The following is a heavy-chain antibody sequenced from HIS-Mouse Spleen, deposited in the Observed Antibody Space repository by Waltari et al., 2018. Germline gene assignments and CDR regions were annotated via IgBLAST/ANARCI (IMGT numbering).Heavy chain of an antibody. J-gene: IGHJ2*01. V-gene: IGHV1-69*01. CDR1: GGTFSSYA. CDR2: IVPSLGTA. Sequence: QVQLVQSGAEVKKPGSSVKVSCKASGGTFSSYAISWVRQAPGQGLEWMGGIVPSLGTANDAQECQGRVTITADESTSTAYMELSSLRSEDTAVYYCARDSGSYSFWYFDLWGRGTLVTVSS. D-gene: IGHD1-26*01. CDR3: ARDSGSYSFWYFDL.